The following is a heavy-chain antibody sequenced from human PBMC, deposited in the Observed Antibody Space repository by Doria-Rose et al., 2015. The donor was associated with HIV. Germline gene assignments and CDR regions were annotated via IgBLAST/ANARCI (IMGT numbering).Heavy chain of an antibody. J-gene: IGHJ6*03. CDR2: ISGSGYST. V-gene: IGHV3-23*01. CDR3: AKQQYYYDSSGYYYMDV. D-gene: IGHD3-22*01. Sequence: SWVRQAPGKGLEWVSAISGSGYSTYYADSVKGRFTISRDNSKNTLYLQMNSLRAEDTAVYYCAKQQYYYDSSGYYYMDVWGKGTTVTVSS.